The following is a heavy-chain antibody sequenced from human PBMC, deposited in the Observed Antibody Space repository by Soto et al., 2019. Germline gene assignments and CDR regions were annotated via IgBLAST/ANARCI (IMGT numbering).Heavy chain of an antibody. J-gene: IGHJ4*02. D-gene: IGHD1-26*01. CDR1: GFTFSNYA. CDR2: ISSDGTNK. V-gene: IGHV3-30-3*01. CDR3: ARDQNPCGSYQGIFDY. Sequence: QVQLVESGGGVVQPGRSLRLSCGASGFTFSNYAMHWVRQAPGKGLEWVAVISSDGTNKYYADSVKGRYTISRDNSKNTLYVPMNRLRAEDTAVYYCARDQNPCGSYQGIFDYWGQGILVTVSS.